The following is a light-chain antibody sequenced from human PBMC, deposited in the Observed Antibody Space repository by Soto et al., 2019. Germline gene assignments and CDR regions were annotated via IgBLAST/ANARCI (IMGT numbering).Light chain of an antibody. V-gene: IGKV1-5*01. CDR3: QRYDSYLS. CDR2: GAT. J-gene: IGKJ4*01. CDR1: QTSSSS. Sequence: DIQMTQSPSTLSLSAGDTATITCQASQTSSSSLAWFQQKPGKAPKLLIYGATCMATGVPERFSGSGSGTDFTLTISRLQPDDFSIYYCQRYDSYLSFGEGTKVEI.